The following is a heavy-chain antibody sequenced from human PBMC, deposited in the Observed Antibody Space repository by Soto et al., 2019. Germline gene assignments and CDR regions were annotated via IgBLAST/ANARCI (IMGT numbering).Heavy chain of an antibody. J-gene: IGHJ5*02. D-gene: IGHD5-18*01. CDR3: ATLHRWIQDNWFDP. Sequence: PGESLKISCNGSGYSFTSYWIRWVRQMPWKGLEWMGIIYPGDSDTRYSPSFQGQVTISADKSISTAYLQWSSLKASDTAMYYCATLHRWIQDNWFDPWGQGTLVTVSS. V-gene: IGHV5-51*01. CDR2: IYPGDSDT. CDR1: GYSFTSYW.